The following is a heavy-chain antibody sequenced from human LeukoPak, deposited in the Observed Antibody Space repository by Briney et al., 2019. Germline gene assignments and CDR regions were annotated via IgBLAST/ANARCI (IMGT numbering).Heavy chain of an antibody. J-gene: IGHJ4*02. CDR3: ARDRRIAVAGNFDY. CDR2: ISSSSSTI. V-gene: IGHV3-48*04. Sequence: GGSLRLSCAASGFTFSSYSMNWVRQAPGKGLEWVSYISSSSSTIYYADSVKGRFTISRDNAKNSLYLQMNSLRAEDTAVYYCARDRRIAVAGNFDYWGQGTLVTVSS. D-gene: IGHD6-19*01. CDR1: GFTFSSYS.